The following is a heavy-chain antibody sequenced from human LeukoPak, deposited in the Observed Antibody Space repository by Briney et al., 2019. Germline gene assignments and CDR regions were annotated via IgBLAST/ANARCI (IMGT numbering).Heavy chain of an antibody. CDR1: GGPFSGYY. CDR2: INHRGST. D-gene: IGHD6-13*01. Sequence: SETLSLTCAVYGGPFSGYYWSWIRQPPGKGLELIGEINHRGSTNYNPSLKSRVTISVDTSKNQFSLKLSSVTAADTAVYYCARGLAAAGKRRFDPWGQGTLVTVSS. CDR3: ARGLAAAGKRRFDP. J-gene: IGHJ5*02. V-gene: IGHV4-34*01.